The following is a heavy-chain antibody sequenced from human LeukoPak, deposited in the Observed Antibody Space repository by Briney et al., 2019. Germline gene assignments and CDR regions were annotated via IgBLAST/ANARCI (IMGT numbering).Heavy chain of an antibody. Sequence: SETLSLTCTVSGGSISSGDYYWSWIRQPPGKGLEWIGYIYTSGSTNYNPSLKSRVTISVDTSKNQFSLKLSSVTAADTAVYYCARDPVVVPAAKNYYYYYMDVWGKGTTVTVSS. J-gene: IGHJ6*03. CDR3: ARDPVVVPAAKNYYYYYMDV. D-gene: IGHD2-2*01. CDR1: GGSISSGDYY. V-gene: IGHV4-61*08. CDR2: IYTSGST.